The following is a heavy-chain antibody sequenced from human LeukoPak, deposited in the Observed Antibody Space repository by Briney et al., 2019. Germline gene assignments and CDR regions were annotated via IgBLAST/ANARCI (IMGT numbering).Heavy chain of an antibody. CDR1: GGSISSYY. CDR2: IYYSGST. Sequence: SETLSLTCTVSGGSISSYYWSWIRQPPGKGLEWIGYIYYSGSTNYNPSLKSRVTISVDTSKNQFSLKLSSVTAADTAVYYCARHTGSGSDFDYWGQGTLVTVSS. CDR3: ARHTGSGSDFDY. D-gene: IGHD6-19*01. J-gene: IGHJ4*02. V-gene: IGHV4-59*08.